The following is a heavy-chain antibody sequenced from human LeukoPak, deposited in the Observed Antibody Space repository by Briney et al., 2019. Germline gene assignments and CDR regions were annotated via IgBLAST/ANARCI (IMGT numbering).Heavy chain of an antibody. D-gene: IGHD2-21*01. V-gene: IGHV3-15*07. CDR1: GFTFSSYA. CDR3: TTDYGSSISSYYYYGMDV. CDR2: IKSKAYGGTT. Sequence: PGGSLRLSCAASGFTFSSYAMNWVRQAPGKGLEWVGRIKSKAYGGTTDYAAPVKGRFTISRDDSKNTLYLQMNSLKTEDTAVYYCTTDYGSSISSYYYYGMDVWGQGTTVTVSS. J-gene: IGHJ6*02.